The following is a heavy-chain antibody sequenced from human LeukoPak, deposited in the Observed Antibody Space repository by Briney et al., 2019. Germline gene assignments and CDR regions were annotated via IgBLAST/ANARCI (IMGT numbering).Heavy chain of an antibody. J-gene: IGHJ4*02. V-gene: IGHV3-23*01. CDR3: AKDASSSGWIFDY. CDR1: GFTFGTYG. D-gene: IGHD6-19*01. Sequence: PGGSLRLSCAASGFTFGTYGMHWVRQAPGKGLEWVSAISGSGGSTYYADSVKGRFTISRDNSKNTLYLQMNSLRAEDTAVYYCAKDASSSGWIFDYWGQGTLVTVSS. CDR2: ISGSGGST.